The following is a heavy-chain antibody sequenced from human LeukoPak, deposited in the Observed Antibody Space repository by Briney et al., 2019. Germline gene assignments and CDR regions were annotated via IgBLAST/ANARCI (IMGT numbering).Heavy chain of an antibody. CDR2: IYYSGST. V-gene: IGHV4-59*08. CDR3: ARLLSTSNWFDP. J-gene: IGHJ5*02. Sequence: NPSETLSLTCTVSVGSISGYHWSWIQQAPGKGLEWIAYIYYSGSTNYNPSLKSRVTISVDMSKSQFSLKLTSVTAADTAVYYCARLLSTSNWFDPWGQGTLVTVSS. CDR1: VGSISGYH. D-gene: IGHD3-9*01.